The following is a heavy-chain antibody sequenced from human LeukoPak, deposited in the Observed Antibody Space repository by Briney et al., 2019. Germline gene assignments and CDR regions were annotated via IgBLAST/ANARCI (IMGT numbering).Heavy chain of an antibody. Sequence: QPGGSLRLSCAASGFTVSSNYMSWVRQAPGKGLEWVSVIYSCGSTYYADSVKGRFTISRDNSKNTLYLQMNSLRAEDTAVYYCARDIFTYYYDSSGYPTDVWGQGTLVTVSS. CDR2: IYSCGST. CDR3: ARDIFTYYYDSSGYPTDV. CDR1: GFTVSSNY. J-gene: IGHJ4*02. V-gene: IGHV3-66*03. D-gene: IGHD3-22*01.